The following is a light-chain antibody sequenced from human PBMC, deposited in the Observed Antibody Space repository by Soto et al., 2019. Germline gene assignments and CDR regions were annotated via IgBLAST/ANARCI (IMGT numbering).Light chain of an antibody. CDR3: QQFHTYPRT. V-gene: IGKV1-9*01. Sequence: DIQLTQSPSFLSASVGDRVSITCRASQGISSYLAWYQQKPGKAPKLLIFAASTLQPWVPSRFSVSGSGTEFDLTISSLQPEDFATYCCQQFHTYPRTFVQVTKVEIK. J-gene: IGKJ1*01. CDR2: AAS. CDR1: QGISSY.